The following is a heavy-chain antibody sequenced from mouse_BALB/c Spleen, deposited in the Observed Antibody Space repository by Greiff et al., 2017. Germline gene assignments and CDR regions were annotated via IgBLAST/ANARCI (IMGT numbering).Heavy chain of an antibody. J-gene: IGHJ4*01. V-gene: IGHV1-31*01. CDR1: GYSFTGYY. CDR3: AITTSYAMDY. D-gene: IGHD2-12*01. Sequence: VQLKESGPELVKPGASVKISCKASGYSFTGYYMHWVKQSHVKSLEWIGRINPYNGATSYNQNFKDKASLTVDKSSSTAYMELHSLTSEDSAVYYCAITTSYAMDYWGQGTSVTVSS. CDR2: INPYNGAT.